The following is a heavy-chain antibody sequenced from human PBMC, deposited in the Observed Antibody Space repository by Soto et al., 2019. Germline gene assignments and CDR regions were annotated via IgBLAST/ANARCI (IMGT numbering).Heavy chain of an antibody. CDR3: ARKYNYESSGYYY. V-gene: IGHV3-74*01. D-gene: IGHD3-22*01. CDR2: INSDGSST. Sequence: VQLVESGGGLVQPGGSLRLSCADSGFTFSSYWMHWVRQAPGKGLVWVSRINSDGSSTNYADSVKGRFTISRENAKNTLYLQMNSLRVEDTAVYYCARKYNYESSGYYYWGQGPLVTVSS. CDR1: GFTFSSYW. J-gene: IGHJ4*02.